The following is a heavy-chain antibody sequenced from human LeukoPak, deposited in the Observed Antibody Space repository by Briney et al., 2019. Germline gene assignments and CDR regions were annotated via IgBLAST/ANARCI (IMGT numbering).Heavy chain of an antibody. CDR2: LSGSGGGT. J-gene: IGHJ4*02. V-gene: IGHV3-23*01. D-gene: IGHD4-23*01. CDR3: ARSGNSLDY. CDR1: GITLSNYG. Sequence: GGSLRLSCAVSGITLSNYGMSWVRQAPGKGLEWVAGLSGSGGGTNYADSVQGRFTISRDNPKNTLYLQMNSLRAEDTAVYYCARSGNSLDYWGQGTLVTVSS.